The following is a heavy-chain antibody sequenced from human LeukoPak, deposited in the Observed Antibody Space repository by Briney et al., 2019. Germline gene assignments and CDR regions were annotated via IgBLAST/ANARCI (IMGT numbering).Heavy chain of an antibody. Sequence: GGSLRLSCAASGFTFSGYWMHWVRQAPEKGLVWVSRINSDGRSTSYADSVKGRFTISRDNAKNSLYLQMNSLRAEDTAVYYCVRGYCSGGSCYSRAFDIWGQGTMVTVSS. V-gene: IGHV3-74*01. CDR2: INSDGRST. CDR1: GFTFSGYW. CDR3: VRGYCSGGSCYSRAFDI. D-gene: IGHD2-15*01. J-gene: IGHJ3*02.